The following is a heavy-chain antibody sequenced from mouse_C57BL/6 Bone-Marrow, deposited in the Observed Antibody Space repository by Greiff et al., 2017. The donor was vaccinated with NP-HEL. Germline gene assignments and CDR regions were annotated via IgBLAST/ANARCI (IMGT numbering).Heavy chain of an antibody. D-gene: IGHD1-1*02. CDR2: ISSGGSYT. V-gene: IGHV5-6*01. CDR3: ARQGYGRPWFAY. CDR1: GFTFSSYG. Sequence: EVQVVESGGDLVKPGGSLKLSCAASGFTFSSYGMSWVRQTPDKRLEWVATISSGGSYTYYPDSVKGRFTISRDNAKNTLYLQMSSLKSEDTAMYYCARQGYGRPWFAYWGQGTQVTVSA. J-gene: IGHJ3*01.